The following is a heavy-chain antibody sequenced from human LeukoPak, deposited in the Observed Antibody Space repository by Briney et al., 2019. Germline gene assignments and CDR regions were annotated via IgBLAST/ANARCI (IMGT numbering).Heavy chain of an antibody. CDR2: ISSSSSTV. CDR1: GFTFSSYS. J-gene: IGHJ4*02. V-gene: IGHV3-48*04. Sequence: GRSLRLSCAASGFTFSSYSMNWVRQAPGKGLEWVSYISSSSSTVYYADSVKGRFTISRDNAENSLYLQMNSLRAEDTAVYHCARERSYYFDYWGQGTLVTVSS. CDR3: ARERSYYFDY.